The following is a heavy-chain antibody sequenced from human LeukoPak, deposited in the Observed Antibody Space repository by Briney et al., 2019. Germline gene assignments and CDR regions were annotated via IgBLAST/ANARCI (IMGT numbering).Heavy chain of an antibody. D-gene: IGHD3-22*01. J-gene: IGHJ4*02. Sequence: KPGGSLRLSCEASGFNFSNCDMSWVRQAPGKGLEWVSSISSGSKYIYYADSMKGRFTISRDNSKNTLYLQMNSLRAEDTAVYYCGPAGNYYDSSGYELGYWGQGTLVTVSS. CDR3: GPAGNYYDSSGYELGY. V-gene: IGHV3-21*04. CDR2: ISSGSKYI. CDR1: GFNFSNCD.